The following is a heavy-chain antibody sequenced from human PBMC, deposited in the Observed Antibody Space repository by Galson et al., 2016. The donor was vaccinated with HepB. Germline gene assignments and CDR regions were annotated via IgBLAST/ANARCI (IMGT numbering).Heavy chain of an antibody. CDR1: GFVFSNFG. CDR3: AKERLVRRIFDH. CDR2: VSTRRTT. Sequence: SLRLSCAASGFVFSNFGLNWVRHVPGKGLEWVASVSTRRTTYYSDSVQGRFTISRDNSNNTMHLQMNGLRAEDTAVYYCAKERLVRRIFDHWGQGTLLTVSS. J-gene: IGHJ4*02. V-gene: IGHV3-23*01. D-gene: IGHD6-19*01.